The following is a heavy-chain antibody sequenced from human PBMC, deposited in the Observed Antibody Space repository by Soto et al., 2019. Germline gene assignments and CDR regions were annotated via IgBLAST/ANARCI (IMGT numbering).Heavy chain of an antibody. D-gene: IGHD6-13*01. CDR1: QLTLSGYY. J-gene: IGHJ4*02. V-gene: IGHV3-11*05. CDR3: AKDQGSSWYEIDY. CDR2: ISSRSSNT. Sequence: PWGFLTVSGSASQLTLSGYYPSCIPQPPGKGLEWVSYISSRSSNTKYADSVKGRFTISRDNAKNSLYLQMNSLRAEDTAVYYCAKDQGSSWYEIDYWGQGTLVTVSS.